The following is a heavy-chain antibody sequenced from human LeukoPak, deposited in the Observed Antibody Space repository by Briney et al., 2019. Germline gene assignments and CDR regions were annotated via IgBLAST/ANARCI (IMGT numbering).Heavy chain of an antibody. V-gene: IGHV4-39*07. D-gene: IGHD3-10*01. CDR2: IYYSGSS. CDR3: ARDLRSGSYEDWFDP. J-gene: IGHJ5*02. CDR1: GGSISSSSSY. Sequence: SETLSLTCSVSGGSISSSSSYWGWIRQPPGKGLEWIGSIYYSGSSFDNPSLKSRVTISVDTSKNQFSLKLGSVTAADTAVYYCARDLRSGSYEDWFDPWGQGTLVTVSS.